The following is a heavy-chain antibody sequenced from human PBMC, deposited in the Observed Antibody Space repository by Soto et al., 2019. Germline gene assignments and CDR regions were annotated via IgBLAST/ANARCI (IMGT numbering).Heavy chain of an antibody. V-gene: IGHV3-30-3*01. CDR1: GFTFSNYA. CDR3: ARTIVDSGAFDI. D-gene: IGHD4-17*01. Sequence: SGGSLRLSCAASGFTFSNYAVHWVRQAPGKGLEWVAFISFDGSNQYYADSVKGRFTISRDNSKNTLSLQMNSLRPEDTAVYYCARTIVDSGAFDIWGQGTMVTVSS. J-gene: IGHJ3*02. CDR2: ISFDGSNQ.